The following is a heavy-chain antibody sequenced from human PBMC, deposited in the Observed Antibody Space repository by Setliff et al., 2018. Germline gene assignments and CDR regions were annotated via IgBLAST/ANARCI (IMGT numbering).Heavy chain of an antibody. CDR2: VSSSSSTI. CDR3: ARVYDFWSGYYVDY. D-gene: IGHD3-3*01. J-gene: IGHJ4*02. V-gene: IGHV3-48*01. CDR1: GFTFSSYS. Sequence: GGSLRLSCAASGFTFSSYSMNWVRQAPGKGLEWVSYVSSSSSTIYYADSVKGRFTISRDNAKNSLYLQMNSLRAEDTAVYYCARVYDFWSGYYVDYWGQGTLVTVSS.